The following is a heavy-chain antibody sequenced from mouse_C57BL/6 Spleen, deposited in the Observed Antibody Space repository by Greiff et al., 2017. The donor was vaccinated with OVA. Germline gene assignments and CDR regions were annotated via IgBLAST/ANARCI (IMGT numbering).Heavy chain of an antibody. D-gene: IGHD1-1*01. V-gene: IGHV5-12*01. CDR1: GFTFSDYY. CDR2: ISNGGGST. J-gene: IGHJ4*01. Sequence: VQLKESGGGLVQPGGSLKLSCAASGFTFSDYYMYWVRQTPEKRLEWVAYISNGGGSTYYPDTVKGRFTISRDNAKNTLYLQMSRLKSEDTAMYYCARWDYYGSSYDYAMDYWGQGTSVTVSS. CDR3: ARWDYYGSSYDYAMDY.